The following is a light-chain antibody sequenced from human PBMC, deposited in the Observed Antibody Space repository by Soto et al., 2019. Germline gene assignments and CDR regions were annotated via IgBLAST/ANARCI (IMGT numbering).Light chain of an antibody. V-gene: IGLV2-14*01. CDR2: GVS. CDR1: SSDVGGYNY. Sequence: QSALTQPASVSGSPGQSITISCTGTSSDVGGYNYVSWYQQHPGKAPKLMIYGVSNRPSGIPDRFSGSKSGNTASLTISGLQAEDEAEYYCSLYTTDSTYVFGTGTKVTVL. CDR3: SLYTTDSTYV. J-gene: IGLJ1*01.